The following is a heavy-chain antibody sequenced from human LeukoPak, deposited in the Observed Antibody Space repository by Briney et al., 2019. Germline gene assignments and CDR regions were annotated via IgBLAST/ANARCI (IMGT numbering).Heavy chain of an antibody. CDR1: GFTFDDYA. D-gene: IGHD3-10*01. Sequence: GGSLRLSCAASGFTFDDYAMRWVRHAAGKGLEWVSGISWNSGSIGYADSVKGRFTISRDNAKNSLYLQMNSLRAEDTALYYCAKDISWGSPGDDAFDIWGQGTMVTVSS. CDR3: AKDISWGSPGDDAFDI. J-gene: IGHJ3*02. V-gene: IGHV3-9*01. CDR2: ISWNSGSI.